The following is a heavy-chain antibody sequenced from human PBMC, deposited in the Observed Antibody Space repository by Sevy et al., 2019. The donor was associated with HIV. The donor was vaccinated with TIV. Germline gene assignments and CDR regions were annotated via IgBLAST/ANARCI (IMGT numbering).Heavy chain of an antibody. CDR1: GFTVSSNY. D-gene: IGHD3-22*01. Sequence: GGSLRLPCAASGFTVSSNYMSWVRQAPGKGLEWVSVIYSGGSTYYADSVKGRFTISRDNSKNTLYLQMNSLRAEDTAVYYCARRKRGRYYDSGGYWPFDYWGQGTLVTVSS. J-gene: IGHJ4*02. V-gene: IGHV3-53*01. CDR2: IYSGGST. CDR3: ARRKRGRYYDSGGYWPFDY.